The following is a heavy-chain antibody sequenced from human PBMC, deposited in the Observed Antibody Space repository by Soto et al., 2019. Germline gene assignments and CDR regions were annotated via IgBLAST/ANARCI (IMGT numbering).Heavy chain of an antibody. D-gene: IGHD5-18*01. J-gene: IGHJ6*02. Sequence: SETLSLTCTVSGGSVSSGSYYWSWIRQPPGKGLEWIGYIYYSGSTNYNPSLKSRVTISVDTSKNQFSLKLSSVTAADTAVYYCARRGVTDDNSYGYYYYGMDVWGQGTTVTVSS. V-gene: IGHV4-61*01. CDR1: GGSVSSGSYY. CDR2: IYYSGST. CDR3: ARRGVTDDNSYGYYYYGMDV.